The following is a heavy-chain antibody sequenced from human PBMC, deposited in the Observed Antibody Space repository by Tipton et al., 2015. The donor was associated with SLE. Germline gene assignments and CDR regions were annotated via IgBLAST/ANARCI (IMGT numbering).Heavy chain of an antibody. Sequence: TLSLTCAVYGESFSGYYWSWIRQPPGKGLEWIGEINHSGSTNYNPSLKSRVTISVDTSKNQFSLNLSSVTAADTAVYYCATSIAMFYSYGFYVWGHGSSVTVSS. J-gene: IGHJ6*02. CDR3: ATSIAMFYSYGFYV. D-gene: IGHD2-2*01. CDR2: INHSGST. V-gene: IGHV4-34*01. CDR1: GESFSGYY.